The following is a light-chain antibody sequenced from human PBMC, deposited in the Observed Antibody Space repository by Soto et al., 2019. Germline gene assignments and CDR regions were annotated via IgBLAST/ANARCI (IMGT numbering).Light chain of an antibody. V-gene: IGKV3-15*01. CDR2: GAS. Sequence: EIVMTQSPATLSVSPGERATLSCRASQSVSSNLAWYQQKGGQAPRLLIYGASTRAIGIPARFSGSGFGTDFTLSISSLQSEDFAVYFCLQFNNWPQTFGQGTKVDI. CDR3: LQFNNWPQT. CDR1: QSVSSN. J-gene: IGKJ1*01.